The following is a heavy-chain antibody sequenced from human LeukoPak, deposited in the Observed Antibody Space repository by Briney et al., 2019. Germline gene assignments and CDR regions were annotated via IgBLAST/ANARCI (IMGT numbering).Heavy chain of an antibody. J-gene: IGHJ4*02. D-gene: IGHD2-2*01. Sequence: GASVKVSCRASGYTFTTYGITWVRQAPGQGLEWLGWISTYNGKPNYAQKFQGRVTMTTDTSTSTAYMELRTLRSDDTAVYFCARVQVLIVPAAINYWGQGTLVTVSS. V-gene: IGHV1-18*01. CDR3: ARVQVLIVPAAINY. CDR1: GYTFTTYG. CDR2: ISTYNGKP.